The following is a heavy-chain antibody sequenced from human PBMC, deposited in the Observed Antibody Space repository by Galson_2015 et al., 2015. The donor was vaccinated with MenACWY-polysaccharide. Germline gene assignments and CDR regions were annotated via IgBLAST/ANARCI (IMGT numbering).Heavy chain of an antibody. D-gene: IGHD3-3*01. V-gene: IGHV3-23*01. CDR1: GFTFGTYA. Sequence: SLRLSCAASGFTFGTYAMSWVRQAPGKGLERVSIISSGGNTYYTDSVKGRFTISRDNSKNTLYVQMNSLRAEDTAVYYCAKDRFSSTGTFFDYWGQGIQVTVSS. J-gene: IGHJ4*02. CDR2: ISSGGNT. CDR3: AKDRFSSTGTFFDY.